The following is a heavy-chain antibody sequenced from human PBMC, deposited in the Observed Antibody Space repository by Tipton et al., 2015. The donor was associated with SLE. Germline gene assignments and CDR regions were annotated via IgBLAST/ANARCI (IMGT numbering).Heavy chain of an antibody. Sequence: GLEKPSETLSLNCTVSGGSISDYYWSWLRQSAGKGLEWVSTITGTGGTTYYADSVKGRFTISSDNSRNTLYLHMSSLRGEDTAVYFCARDWKKGYSGFDVSGWYFDLWGRGTLVTVAS. D-gene: IGHD5-12*01. J-gene: IGHJ2*01. CDR3: ARDWKKGYSGFDVSGWYFDL. CDR1: GGSISDYY. CDR2: ITGTGGTT. V-gene: IGHV3-23*01.